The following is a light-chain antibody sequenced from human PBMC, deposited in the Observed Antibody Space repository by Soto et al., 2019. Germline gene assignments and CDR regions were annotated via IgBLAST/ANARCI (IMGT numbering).Light chain of an antibody. CDR1: SSDVGGYNY. Sequence: QSALTQPASVSGSPGQSITISCTGTSSDVGGYNYVSWYQQHPGKAPKLTIYEVSTRPSGVSNRFSGSKSGNTASLTISGLQAEDEADYYCSSYTSSSTLFVFGTGTKLTVL. CDR3: SSYTSSSTLFV. CDR2: EVS. V-gene: IGLV2-14*01. J-gene: IGLJ1*01.